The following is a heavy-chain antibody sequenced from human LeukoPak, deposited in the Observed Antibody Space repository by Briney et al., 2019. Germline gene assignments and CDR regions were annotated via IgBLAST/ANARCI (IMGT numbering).Heavy chain of an antibody. CDR2: ISGSGGST. CDR1: GFTFSSYA. V-gene: IGHV3-23*01. Sequence: PGGSLRLSCEASGFTFSSYAMSWVRQAPGKGLEWISAISGSGGSTYYADYVKGRVTMSRDNSKNTLYLQMNSLRAEDTAVYYCAKEGYQLPFDWFDPWGQGTLVTVSS. D-gene: IGHD2-2*01. CDR3: AKEGYQLPFDWFDP. J-gene: IGHJ5*02.